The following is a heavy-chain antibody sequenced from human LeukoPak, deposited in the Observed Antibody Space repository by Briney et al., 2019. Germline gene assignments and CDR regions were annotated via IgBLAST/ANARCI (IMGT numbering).Heavy chain of an antibody. CDR3: TTDATWIQLWLPYDD. CDR2: IKSKTDGGKT. J-gene: IGHJ4*02. V-gene: IGHV3-15*01. CDR1: GFTFSNAW. Sequence: GGSLRLFCAASGFTFSNAWMSWVRQAPGKGREWVGRIKSKTDGGKTDYAAPVKGRFTISRDDSKNTLYLQMNSLKTEDTAVYYCTTDATWIQLWLPYDDWGQGTLVTVSS. D-gene: IGHD5-18*01.